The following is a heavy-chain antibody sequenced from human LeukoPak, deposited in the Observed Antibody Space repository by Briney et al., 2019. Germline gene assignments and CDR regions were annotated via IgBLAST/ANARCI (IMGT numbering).Heavy chain of an antibody. D-gene: IGHD2-15*01. Sequence: SETLSLTCAVSGGSFSGYFWTWLRQSTGKGLEWIGEINSRGSANYNPSLASRVTISVDSSRNHFSLKLMSVTAADTAVYYCARDLFCSGGKCYSGRYDFWGQGTLLSVSS. CDR3: ARDLFCSGGKCYSGRYDF. J-gene: IGHJ4*02. CDR1: GGSFSGYF. CDR2: INSRGSA. V-gene: IGHV4-34*01.